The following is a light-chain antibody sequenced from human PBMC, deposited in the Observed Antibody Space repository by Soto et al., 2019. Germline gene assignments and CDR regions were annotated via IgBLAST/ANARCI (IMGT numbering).Light chain of an antibody. J-gene: IGKJ5*01. CDR2: GAS. CDR3: QQYYDWPIT. CDR1: QSISSL. V-gene: IGKV3-15*01. Sequence: EIVLTQSPATLSLSPGERATLSCRASQSISSLLAWYQQKRGQAPRLLIYGASTRATGIPARFSGSGSGTDFTLTISSLQSEDFAVYYCQQYYDWPITFGQGTRLE.